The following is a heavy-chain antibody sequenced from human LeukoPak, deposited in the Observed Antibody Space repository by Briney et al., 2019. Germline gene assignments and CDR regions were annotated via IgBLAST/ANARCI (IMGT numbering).Heavy chain of an antibody. CDR1: GFTFSSYG. J-gene: IGHJ4*02. Sequence: GGSLRLSCAASGFTFSSYGMHWVRQAPGKGLEWVAFIRYDGSNKYYADSVKGRFTISRDNSKNTLYLQMNSLRAEDTAVYYCAKTPPGRIFGVVECVDYWGQGTLVTVSS. CDR2: IRYDGSNK. V-gene: IGHV3-30*02. D-gene: IGHD3-3*01. CDR3: AKTPPGRIFGVVECVDY.